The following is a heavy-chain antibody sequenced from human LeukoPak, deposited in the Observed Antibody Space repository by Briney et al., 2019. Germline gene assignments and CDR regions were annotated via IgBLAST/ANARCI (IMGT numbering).Heavy chain of an antibody. V-gene: IGHV4-61*01. Sequence: AETLSLTCAVSGGSINRGTFFWTWIRQPPGKGLEWIGYFSYTGSTTYNPSLKSRATISTDTSQNRFSLKLNSVTAADTAMYYCARSAGGAAAGDCWGQGTLVTVSS. J-gene: IGHJ4*02. CDR2: FSYTGST. CDR1: GGSINRGTFF. D-gene: IGHD6-13*01. CDR3: ARSAGGAAAGDC.